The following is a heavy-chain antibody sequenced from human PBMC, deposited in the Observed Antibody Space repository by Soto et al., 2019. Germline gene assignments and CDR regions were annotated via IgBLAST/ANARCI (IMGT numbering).Heavy chain of an antibody. CDR2: ISYDGSNK. CDR3: ATGIAVAGTHWFDP. CDR1: GFTFSSYG. V-gene: IGHV3-30*03. D-gene: IGHD6-19*01. J-gene: IGHJ5*02. Sequence: QVQLVESGGGVVQPGRSLRLSCAASGFTFSSYGMHWVRQAPGKGLEWVAVISYDGSNKYYADSVKGRFTISRDNSKNRLYLQMNSLRAEDTAVYYCATGIAVAGTHWFDPWGQGTLVTVSS.